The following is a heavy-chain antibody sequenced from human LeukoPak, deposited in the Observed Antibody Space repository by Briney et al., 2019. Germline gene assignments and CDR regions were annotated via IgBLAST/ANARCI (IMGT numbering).Heavy chain of an antibody. V-gene: IGHV3-11*01. CDR1: GFTFSDYY. CDR3: ARTEQQPHRDYFDY. D-gene: IGHD6-13*01. Sequence: GSLRLSCVASGFTFSDYYMSWIRQAPGKGLGWVSYISSSGSTIYYADSVKGRFTISRDNAKNSLYLQMNSLRAEDTAVYYCARTEQQPHRDYFDYWGQGTLVTVSS. CDR2: ISSSGSTI. J-gene: IGHJ4*02.